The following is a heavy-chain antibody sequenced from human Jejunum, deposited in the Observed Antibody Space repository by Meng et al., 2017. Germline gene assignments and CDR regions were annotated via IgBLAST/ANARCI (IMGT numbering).Heavy chain of an antibody. J-gene: IGHJ4*02. V-gene: IGHV1-2*06. Sequence: QVQLVQSGAEVKKPGASVKVSCQASGYTFTDYYVHWVRQAPGQGPEWMGRINPTTGSTNYAQKFKGSVTITTDTSNTAYLDLSSLTSDDTAVYYCARGAERWLQLGAFDYWGQGTLVTVSS. D-gene: IGHD5-24*01. CDR2: INPTTGST. CDR3: ARGAERWLQLGAFDY. CDR1: GYTFTDYY.